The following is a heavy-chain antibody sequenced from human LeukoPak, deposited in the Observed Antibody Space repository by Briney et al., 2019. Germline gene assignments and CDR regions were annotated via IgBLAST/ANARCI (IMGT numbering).Heavy chain of an antibody. CDR1: GGSISSGNYY. J-gene: IGHJ4*02. Sequence: SETLSLTCTVSGGSISSGNYYWSWIRQPAGKGLEWIGRIYSSGSTNYNPSLKSRVTISVDTSKNQFSLKLSSATAADTAVYYCARGRGFVVVTWGQGTLVTVSS. D-gene: IGHD2-21*02. CDR3: ARGRGFVVVT. V-gene: IGHV4-61*02. CDR2: IYSSGST.